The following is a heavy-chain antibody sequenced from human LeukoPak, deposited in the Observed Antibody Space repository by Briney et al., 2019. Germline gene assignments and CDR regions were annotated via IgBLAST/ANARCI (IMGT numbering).Heavy chain of an antibody. Sequence: GESPKISCKGSGYSFTSYWIGWVRHMPGKGLEWMGIIYPGDSDTRYSPSFQGQVTISADKSISTAYLQWSSLKASDTAMYYCARLALGGDTAMAERYFDLWGRGTLVTVSS. J-gene: IGHJ2*01. V-gene: IGHV5-51*01. CDR1: GYSFTSYW. CDR3: ARLALGGDTAMAERYFDL. D-gene: IGHD5-18*01. CDR2: IYPGDSDT.